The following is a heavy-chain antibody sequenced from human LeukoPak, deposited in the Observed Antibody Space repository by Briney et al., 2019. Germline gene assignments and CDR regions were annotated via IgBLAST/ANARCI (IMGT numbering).Heavy chain of an antibody. CDR1: GYTFTSYY. D-gene: IGHD2-2*01. Sequence: ASVKVSCKASGYTFTSYYMHWVRQAPGQGLEWMGIINPSGGSTSYAQKFQGRVTMTRDMSTSTVYMELSSLRSEDTAVYYCARVTVPAAPPDYWGQGTLVTVSS. J-gene: IGHJ4*02. CDR3: ARVTVPAAPPDY. CDR2: INPSGGST. V-gene: IGHV1-46*01.